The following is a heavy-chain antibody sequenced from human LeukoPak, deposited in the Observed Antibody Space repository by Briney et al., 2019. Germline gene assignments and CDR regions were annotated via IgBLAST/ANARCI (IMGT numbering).Heavy chain of an antibody. D-gene: IGHD6-13*01. Sequence: GRSLRLSCEASGFTFNRHAMHWVRQTPDKGLEWLVVTSYDGSRQYYADSVKGRFTISRDNSKNNVYLQMSSLRADDTAVYYCAKALFRQQLVLWGQGTLVTVSS. CDR3: AKALFRQQLVL. CDR1: GFTFNRHA. CDR2: TSYDGSRQ. J-gene: IGHJ4*02. V-gene: IGHV3-30*04.